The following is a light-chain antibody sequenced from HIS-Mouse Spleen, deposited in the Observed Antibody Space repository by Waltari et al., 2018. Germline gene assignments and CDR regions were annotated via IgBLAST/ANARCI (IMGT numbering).Light chain of an antibody. Sequence: QSALTQPASVSGSPGQSITISCTGTSSDVGGYNYVSWYQQHPGKAPKLMIYEVSNRPSGVPNRLSGSKSGNPASLTIAGLQAEDEGDYYCSSYTSSSTLVFGGGTKLTVL. CDR2: EVS. CDR3: SSYTSSSTLV. CDR1: SSDVGGYNY. J-gene: IGLJ2*01. V-gene: IGLV2-14*01.